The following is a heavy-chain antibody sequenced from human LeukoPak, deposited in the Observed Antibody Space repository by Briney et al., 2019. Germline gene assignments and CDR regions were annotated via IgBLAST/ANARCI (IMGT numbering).Heavy chain of an antibody. CDR1: GFTFSDYY. CDR3: AREGGDTSYYTLWFDP. Sequence: PAGSLRLSCAASGFTFSDYYRSWIRQAPGKGLEWVSYISSSGSTIYYAYSVKGRFTIFRDNAKNSLYLQMNSLRAEDTAVYYCAREGGDTSYYTLWFDPWGQGTLVTVSS. V-gene: IGHV3-11*04. CDR2: ISSSGSTI. D-gene: IGHD2-2*02. J-gene: IGHJ5*02.